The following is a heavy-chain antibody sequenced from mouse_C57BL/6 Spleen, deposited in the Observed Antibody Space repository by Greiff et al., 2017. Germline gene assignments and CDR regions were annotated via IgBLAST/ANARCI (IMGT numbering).Heavy chain of an antibody. V-gene: IGHV1-52*01. CDR3: ASAYYSNYVWFAD. J-gene: IGHJ3*01. D-gene: IGHD2-5*01. Sequence: VQLQQPGAELVRPGSSVKLSCKASGYTFTSYWMHWVKQRPIQGLEWIGNIDPSDSETHYNQKFKDKATLTVAKSSSTAYMQLSSLTSEDSAVYYCASAYYSNYVWFADWGQGTLVTVSA. CDR1: GYTFTSYW. CDR2: IDPSDSET.